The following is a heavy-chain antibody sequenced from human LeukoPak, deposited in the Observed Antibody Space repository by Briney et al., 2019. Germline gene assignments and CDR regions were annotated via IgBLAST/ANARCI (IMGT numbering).Heavy chain of an antibody. CDR1: GFTFSSYG. D-gene: IGHD1-26*01. Sequence: PGRSLRLSCAASGFTFSSYGMHWVRQAPGKGLEWVAVISYDGSNKYYADSVKGRFTISRDNSKNTLYLQMNSLRAEDTAVYSCAKDFMSGSYSAFFDYWGQGTLVTVSS. CDR3: AKDFMSGSYSAFFDY. CDR2: ISYDGSNK. V-gene: IGHV3-30*18. J-gene: IGHJ4*02.